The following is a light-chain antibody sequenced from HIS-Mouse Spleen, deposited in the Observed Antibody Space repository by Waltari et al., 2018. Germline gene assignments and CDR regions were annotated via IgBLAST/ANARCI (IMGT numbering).Light chain of an antibody. CDR3: CSYAGSSTLV. Sequence: QSALTQPASVSGSPGQSITISCPGTSSDLGSYNLVPWYQQHPGKAPKLMIYEGSKRPSGVSNRFSGSKSGNTASLTISGLQAEDEADYYCCSYAGSSTLVFGGGTKLTVL. CDR1: SSDLGSYNL. CDR2: EGS. J-gene: IGLJ3*02. V-gene: IGLV2-23*01.